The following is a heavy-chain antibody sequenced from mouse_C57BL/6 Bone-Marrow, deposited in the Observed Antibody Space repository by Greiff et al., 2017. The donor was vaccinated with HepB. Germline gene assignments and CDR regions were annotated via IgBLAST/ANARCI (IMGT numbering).Heavy chain of an antibody. CDR1: GFTFSDYY. CDR2: ISNGGGST. D-gene: IGHD1-1*01. Sequence: EVMLVESGGGLVKPGGSLKLSCAASGFTFSDYYMYWVRQTPEKRLEWVAYISNGGGSTYYPDTVKGRFTISRDNAKNTLYLQMSRLKSEDTAMYYCARHDGKALYYAMDYWGQGTSVTVSS. V-gene: IGHV5-12*01. J-gene: IGHJ4*01. CDR3: ARHDGKALYYAMDY.